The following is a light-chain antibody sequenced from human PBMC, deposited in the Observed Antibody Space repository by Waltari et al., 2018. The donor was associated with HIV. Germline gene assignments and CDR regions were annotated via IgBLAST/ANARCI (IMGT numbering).Light chain of an antibody. J-gene: IGLJ2*01. Sequence: QSALTQPASVSGSPGQSITISCTGTSSDVGGYNYVSWYQQHPGKAPKLMIYEVSNRPLGVSKRFSGSKSGNTASLTISGLQAEDEADYYCSSYTSSSTVVFGGGTKLTVL. CDR1: SSDVGGYNY. CDR2: EVS. V-gene: IGLV2-14*01. CDR3: SSYTSSSTVV.